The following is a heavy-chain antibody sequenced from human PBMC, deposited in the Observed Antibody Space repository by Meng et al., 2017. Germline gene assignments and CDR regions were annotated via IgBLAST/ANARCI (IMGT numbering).Heavy chain of an antibody. CDR1: GFTFSSYG. D-gene: IGHD6-19*01. CDR2: IWYDGSNK. CDR3: AREGLAHYYYYGMDV. V-gene: IGHV3-33*01. Sequence: GESLKISCAASGFTFSSYGMHWVRQAPGKGLEWVAVIWYDGSNKYYVDSVKGRFTISRDNSKNTLYLQMNSLRAEDTAVYYCAREGLAHYYYYGMDVWGQGTTVTVSS. J-gene: IGHJ6*02.